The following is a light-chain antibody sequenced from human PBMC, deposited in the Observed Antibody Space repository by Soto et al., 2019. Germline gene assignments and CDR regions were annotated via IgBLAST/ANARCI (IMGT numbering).Light chain of an antibody. CDR3: QQYNSSPWT. J-gene: IGKJ1*01. CDR1: RSVATN. Sequence: MVLTQSPATLSVSPGDRATLSWRASRSVATNLAWYQQTTGQAPRILIYGASTRATALPPRFSASGSGTEFTLTISSLQSEDSAVYYCQQYNSSPWTFGQGTKVDIK. CDR2: GAS. V-gene: IGKV3-15*01.